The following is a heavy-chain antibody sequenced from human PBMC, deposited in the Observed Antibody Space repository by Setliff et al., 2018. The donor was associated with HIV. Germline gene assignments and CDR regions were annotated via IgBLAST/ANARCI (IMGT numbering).Heavy chain of an antibody. CDR2: IYHSGST. CDR1: GYSISSGYY. Sequence: SETLSLTCAVSGYSISSGYYWGWIRQPPGKGLEWIGSIYHSGSTYDSPSLKSRVTISVDTSKNQFSLKLSSVTAADTAIYYCARTYSSSWYIDYWGQGTLVTVSS. D-gene: IGHD6-13*01. CDR3: ARTYSSSWYIDY. V-gene: IGHV4-38-2*01. J-gene: IGHJ4*02.